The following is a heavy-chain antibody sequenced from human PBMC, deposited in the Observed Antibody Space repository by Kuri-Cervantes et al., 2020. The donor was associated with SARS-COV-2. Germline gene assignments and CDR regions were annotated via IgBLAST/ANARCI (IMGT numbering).Heavy chain of an antibody. CDR2: INHSGST. J-gene: IGHJ3*02. V-gene: IGHV4-34*01. CDR3: ASPNWNYVAFDI. D-gene: IGHD1-7*01. CDR1: GGSFSGYK. Sequence: GSLRLSCAVYGGSFSGYKWNWIRQSPGKGLEWIGEINHSGSTNYNPSLKSRVTISVDTSKNQFSLKLSSVTAADTAVYYCASPNWNYVAFDIWGQGTMVTVSS.